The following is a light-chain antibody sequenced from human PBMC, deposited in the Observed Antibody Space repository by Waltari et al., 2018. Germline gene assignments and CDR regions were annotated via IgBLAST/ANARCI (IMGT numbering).Light chain of an antibody. J-gene: IGKJ4*01. CDR2: DAS. V-gene: IGKV3-11*01. CDR3: QQRTNWPLT. Sequence: EIVLTPSPAPPSLSPGERATLTCRASQSVSSYLAWFQQKPGQAPRLLIYDASNRATGIPARFSGSGSGTDFTLTISSLEPEDFAVYYCQQRTNWPLTFGGGTKVEIK. CDR1: QSVSSY.